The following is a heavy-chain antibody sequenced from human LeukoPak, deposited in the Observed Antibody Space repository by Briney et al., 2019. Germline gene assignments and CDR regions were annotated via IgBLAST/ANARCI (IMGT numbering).Heavy chain of an antibody. CDR1: GGSFSGYY. V-gene: IGHV4-34*01. J-gene: IGHJ6*02. CDR2: INHSGST. D-gene: IGHD1-14*01. CDR3: ARGFLPKTTYGMDV. Sequence: SETLSLTCAVYGGSFSGYYWSWIRQPPGKGLEWIGEINHSGSTNYNPSLKSRVTISVDTSKNQFSLKLSSVTAADTAVYYCARGFLPKTTYGMDVWGQGTTVTVSS.